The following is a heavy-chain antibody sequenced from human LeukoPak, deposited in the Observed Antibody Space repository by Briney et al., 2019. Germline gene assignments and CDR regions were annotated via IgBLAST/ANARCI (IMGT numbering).Heavy chain of an antibody. CDR2: ISGSGGSS. CDR3: AKDAGSYSDLDAFDI. CDR1: GFTFSSYA. J-gene: IGHJ3*02. D-gene: IGHD1-26*01. Sequence: GGSLRLSCAASGFTFSSYAMSWVRQAPGKGLEWVSAISGSGGSSYYADSVKGRFTISRDNSKNTLCLQMNSLRAEDTAVYYCAKDAGSYSDLDAFDIWGQGTMVTVSS. V-gene: IGHV3-23*01.